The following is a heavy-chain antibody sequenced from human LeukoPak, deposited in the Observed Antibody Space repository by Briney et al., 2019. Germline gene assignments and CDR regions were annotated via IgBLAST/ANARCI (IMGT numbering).Heavy chain of an antibody. D-gene: IGHD2-15*01. CDR2: INTDGRST. CDR1: GFTFSNYW. CDR3: ARRDNYDY. Sequence: GGSLRLSCAASGFTFSNYWMHWVRQAPGQGLVWVSHINTDGRSTNYADSVKGRFTISRDNAKNTLYLQMNSLRAEDTAVYYCARRDNYDYWGQGTLVTVSS. J-gene: IGHJ4*02. V-gene: IGHV3-74*01.